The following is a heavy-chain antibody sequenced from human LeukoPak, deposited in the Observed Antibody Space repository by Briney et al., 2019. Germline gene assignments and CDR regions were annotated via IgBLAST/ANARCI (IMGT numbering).Heavy chain of an antibody. D-gene: IGHD6-19*01. Sequence: SETLSLTCTVSGGSISSYYWSWIRQPPGKGLEWIGYIYYSGSTNYNPSLKSRVTISVDTSKNQFSLKLSSVTAADTAVYYCARGDYSSGWYFDYWGQGILVTVSS. CDR2: IYYSGST. CDR1: GGSISSYY. V-gene: IGHV4-59*01. CDR3: ARGDYSSGWYFDY. J-gene: IGHJ4*02.